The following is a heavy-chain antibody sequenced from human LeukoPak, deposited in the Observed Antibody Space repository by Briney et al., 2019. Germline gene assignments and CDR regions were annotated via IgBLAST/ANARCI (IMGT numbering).Heavy chain of an antibody. CDR1: GGSISSYY. J-gene: IGHJ3*02. Sequence: SETLSLTCTVSGGSISSYYWSWIRQPPGKGLEWIEYIYYSGSTNYNPSPKSRVTISVDTSKNQFSLKLSSVTAADTAVYYCATHSSGWPDAFDIWGQGTMVTVSS. CDR2: IYYSGST. CDR3: ATHSSGWPDAFDI. D-gene: IGHD6-19*01. V-gene: IGHV4-59*08.